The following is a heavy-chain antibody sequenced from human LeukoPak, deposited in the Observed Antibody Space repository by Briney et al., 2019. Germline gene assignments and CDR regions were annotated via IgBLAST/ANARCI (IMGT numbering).Heavy chain of an antibody. CDR3: ARDRLYSSGWLGTNWFDP. CDR2: INPNSGGT. CDR1: GYTFTGYY. Sequence: ASVKVSCKASGYTFTGYYMHWVRQAPGQGLEWMGQINPNSGGTNYAQKFQGRVTMTRDTSISTAYMELSRLRSDDTAVYYCARDRLYSSGWLGTNWFDPWGQGTLVTVSS. D-gene: IGHD6-19*01. J-gene: IGHJ5*02. V-gene: IGHV1-2*06.